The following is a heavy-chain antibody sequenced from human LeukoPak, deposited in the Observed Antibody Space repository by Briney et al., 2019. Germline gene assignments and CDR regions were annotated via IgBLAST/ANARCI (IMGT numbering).Heavy chain of an antibody. CDR3: ATVHYYDSSGYNYYFDY. D-gene: IGHD3-22*01. V-gene: IGHV1-24*01. CDR2: FDPEDGET. J-gene: IGHJ4*02. Sequence: ASVKVSCKVSGYTLTELSMHWVRQAPGKGLEWMGGFDPEDGETIYAQKFQGRVTMTEDTSTDTAYMELSSLRSEDTAVYYCATVHYYDSSGYNYYFDYRGQGTLVTVSS. CDR1: GYTLTELS.